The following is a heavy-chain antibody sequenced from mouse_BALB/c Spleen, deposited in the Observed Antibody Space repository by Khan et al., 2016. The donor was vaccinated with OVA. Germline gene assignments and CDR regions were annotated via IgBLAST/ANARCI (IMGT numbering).Heavy chain of an antibody. CDR3: VRGGFAY. V-gene: IGHV5-15*02. CDR2: ISSVAYSI. Sequence: EVELVESGGGLVQPGGSRKLSCAASGFTFIDYGMAWVRQTPGKGPEWIAFISSVAYSIYYADTVTGRFTISRENDKNTLYLEMISLRSDDTAMYYCVRGGFAYWGQGTLVTVSA. CDR1: GFTFIDYG. J-gene: IGHJ3*01.